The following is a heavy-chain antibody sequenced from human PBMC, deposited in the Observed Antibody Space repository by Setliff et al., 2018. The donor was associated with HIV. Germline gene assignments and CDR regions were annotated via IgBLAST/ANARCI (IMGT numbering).Heavy chain of an antibody. CDR1: GGSINSYY. V-gene: IGHV4-4*08. D-gene: IGHD1-26*01. CDR3: ARGVNSGTYWGYYYYMDV. CDR2: KHTSGST. Sequence: SETLSLTCSVSGGSINSYYWNWVRQPPGKGLEWIAYKHTSGSTNYNPSLKSRVIISVDTSKNQFYLRLSSVTAADTTIYYCARGVNSGTYWGYYYYMDVWGKGTTVTVSS. J-gene: IGHJ6*03.